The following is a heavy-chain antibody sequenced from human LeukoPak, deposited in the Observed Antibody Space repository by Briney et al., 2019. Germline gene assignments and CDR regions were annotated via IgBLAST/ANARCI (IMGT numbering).Heavy chain of an antibody. Sequence: SETLSLTCDVYGGTFSGYYWSWIRQPPGKGLEWIGEINHSGSTNYNPSLKSRVTISVDTSKNQFSLKLSSVTAADTAVYYCARSGTMVRGVISLWGQGTLVTVSS. CDR2: INHSGST. CDR1: GGTFSGYY. V-gene: IGHV4-34*01. J-gene: IGHJ4*02. D-gene: IGHD3-10*01. CDR3: ARSGTMVRGVISL.